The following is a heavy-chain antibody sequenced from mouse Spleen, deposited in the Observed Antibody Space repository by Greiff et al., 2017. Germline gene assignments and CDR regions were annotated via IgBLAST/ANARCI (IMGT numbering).Heavy chain of an antibody. CDR1: GFTFCDFY. J-gene: IGHJ4*01. CDR3: ARDAGYYYAMDY. V-gene: IGHV7-1*01. CDR2: SRNKANDYTT. Sequence: EVKLVESGGGLVQSGRSLRLSCATSGFTFCDFYMEWVRQAPGKGLEWIAASRNKANDYTTEYSASVKGRFIVSRDTSQSILYLQMNALRAEDTAIYYCARDAGYYYAMDYWGQGTSVTVSS.